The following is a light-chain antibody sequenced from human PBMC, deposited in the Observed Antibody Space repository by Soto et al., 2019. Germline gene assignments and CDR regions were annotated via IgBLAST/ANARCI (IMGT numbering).Light chain of an antibody. V-gene: IGLV4-69*02. Sequence: QPVLTQSPSASVSLGASVKLTCTLSSGHSTYAIAWHQQQPEKGPRYLMKLDSDGIHSKGDGIPDRFSGSSSGAERYLTISSLQSEDEADYYCQTWGTGIVVFGGGTKLTVL. CDR2: LDSDGIH. CDR3: QTWGTGIVV. J-gene: IGLJ2*01. CDR1: SGHSTYA.